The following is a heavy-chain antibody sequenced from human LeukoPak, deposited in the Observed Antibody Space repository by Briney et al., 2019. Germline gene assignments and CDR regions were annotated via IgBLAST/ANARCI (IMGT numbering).Heavy chain of an antibody. V-gene: IGHV3-23*01. CDR2: ISGSGGST. CDR1: GFTFSSYA. Sequence: PGGSLRLSCAASGFTFSSYAMSWVRQAPGKGLEWVSGISGSGGSTYYADSVKGRFTISRDNSKNTLYLQMNSLRAEDTAVYYCAKGNYDFWSGSEVWGQGTTVTVSS. D-gene: IGHD3-3*01. CDR3: AKGNYDFWSGSEV. J-gene: IGHJ6*02.